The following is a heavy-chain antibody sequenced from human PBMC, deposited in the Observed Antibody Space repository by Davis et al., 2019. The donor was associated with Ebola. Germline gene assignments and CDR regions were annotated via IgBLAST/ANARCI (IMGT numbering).Heavy chain of an antibody. Sequence: PGGSLRLSCAASGFTFSISTMNWVRQAPGKGLEWISYISSSTSPIYITGSDSAIYYADSVQGRFSISRDNAQNSLYLQMNSLREDDTAMYYCATDGVAARPGDAFDLWGQGTMVTVSS. CDR3: ATDGVAARPGDAFDL. CDR1: GFTFSIST. D-gene: IGHD6-6*01. J-gene: IGHJ3*01. CDR2: ISSSTSPIYITGSDSAI. V-gene: IGHV3-48*02.